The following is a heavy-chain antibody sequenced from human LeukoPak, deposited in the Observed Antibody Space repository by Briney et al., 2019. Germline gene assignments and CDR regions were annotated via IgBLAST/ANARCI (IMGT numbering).Heavy chain of an antibody. CDR3: ARDGASGATIRSYYGMDV. CDR2: INPNSGGT. CDR1: GYTFTGYY. V-gene: IGHV1-2*04. J-gene: IGHJ6*02. D-gene: IGHD5-24*01. Sequence: GASVKVSCKASGYTFTGYYMHWVRQAPGQGLEWMGWINPNSGGTNYAQKFQGWVTMTRDTSISTAYMELSRLRSDDTAVYYCARDGASGATIRSYYGMDVWGQGTTVTVSS.